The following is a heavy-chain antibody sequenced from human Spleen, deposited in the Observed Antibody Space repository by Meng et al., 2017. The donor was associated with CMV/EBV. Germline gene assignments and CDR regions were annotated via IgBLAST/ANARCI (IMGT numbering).Heavy chain of an antibody. CDR2: ISSSGYTI. J-gene: IGHJ3*02. Sequence: GESLKISCAASGFTFSSYSMNWVRQAPGKGLEWVSYISSSGYTIYYADSVKGRFTISRDNAKNSLYLQMNNLRAEDTAVYYCARVVVPAVIDAFDIWGQGTMVTVS. CDR3: ARVVVPAVIDAFDI. CDR1: GFTFSSYS. D-gene: IGHD2-2*01. V-gene: IGHV3-48*04.